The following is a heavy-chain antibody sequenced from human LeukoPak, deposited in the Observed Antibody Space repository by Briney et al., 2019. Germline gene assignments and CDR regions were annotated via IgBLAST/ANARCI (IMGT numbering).Heavy chain of an antibody. V-gene: IGHV1-18*01. J-gene: IGHJ4*02. Sequence: ASVKVSCKASGYTFTSYDINWVRQAPGQGLEWMGWISGYNGNTNYAQKLQGRVTMTTDTSTSTAYMELRSLRSDDTAVYYCARDSGIAAAGTLDYWGQGTLVTVSS. CDR3: ARDSGIAAAGTLDY. D-gene: IGHD6-13*01. CDR1: GYTFTSYD. CDR2: ISGYNGNT.